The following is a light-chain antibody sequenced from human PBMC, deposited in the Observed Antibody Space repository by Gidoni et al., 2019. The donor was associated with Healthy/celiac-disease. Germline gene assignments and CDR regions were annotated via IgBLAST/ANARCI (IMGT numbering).Light chain of an antibody. CDR1: QSVSSN. V-gene: IGKV3-15*01. Sequence: EIVMTPSPATLSVSPAERATLSCRASQSVSSNLAWYQQKPGQAPRRLINGASTRDTGSTAWVRCRESGTEATQPISNLQSKFYAVYYCQLYDNGPRTFCKGTKVEIK. CDR3: QLYDNGPRT. J-gene: IGKJ1*01. CDR2: GAS.